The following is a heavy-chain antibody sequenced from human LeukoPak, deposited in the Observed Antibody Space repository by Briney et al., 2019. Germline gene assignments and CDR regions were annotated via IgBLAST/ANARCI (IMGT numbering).Heavy chain of an antibody. CDR2: INPSGGST. Sequence: ASVKVSCKASGYTFTSYYMHWVRQAPGQGLEWMGIINPSGGSTSCAQKFQGRVTMTRDTSTSTVYMELSSLRSEDTAVYYCARDGGDLTTVRTSEAYYYYGMDVWGQGTTVTVSS. D-gene: IGHD4-17*01. J-gene: IGHJ6*02. CDR1: GYTFTSYY. V-gene: IGHV1-46*01. CDR3: ARDGGDLTTVRTSEAYYYYGMDV.